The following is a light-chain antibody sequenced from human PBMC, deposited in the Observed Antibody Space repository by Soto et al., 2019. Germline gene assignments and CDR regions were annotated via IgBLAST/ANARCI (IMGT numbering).Light chain of an antibody. CDR2: AAS. J-gene: IGKJ1*01. CDR3: QQSYSAPPET. CDR1: QNIDRY. Sequence: DIQITQSPSSLTASVGDRVTITCRASQNIDRYLNWYQQKAGNAPKVLISAASSLQSGVPSRFSGSGSGTDFTLTISGLQPEDFATYYCQQSYSAPPETFGQGTKVEIK. V-gene: IGKV1-39*01.